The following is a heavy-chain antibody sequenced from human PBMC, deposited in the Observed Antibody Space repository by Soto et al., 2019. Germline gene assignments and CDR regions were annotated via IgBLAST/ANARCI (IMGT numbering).Heavy chain of an antibody. V-gene: IGHV3-13*01. CDR1: GFTFSSYD. D-gene: IGHD3-10*01. J-gene: IGHJ6*02. Sequence: EVQLVESGGGLVQPGGSLRLSCAASGFTFSSYDMHWVRQATGKGLEWVSAIGTAGDTYYPGSVKGRFTISRENAKNSVYLQMNSLRAEDTAVYYCARGFGELALYYYYGMDVWGQGTTVTVSS. CDR2: IGTAGDT. CDR3: ARGFGELALYYYYGMDV.